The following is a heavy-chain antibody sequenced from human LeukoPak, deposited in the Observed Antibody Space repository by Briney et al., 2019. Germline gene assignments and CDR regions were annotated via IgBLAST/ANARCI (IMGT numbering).Heavy chain of an antibody. D-gene: IGHD3-10*01. Sequence: PSETLSLTCTVSGGSFSSYYWSWIRQPPGKGLEWVGYMFPSGSPNHNPSLKSRVTMSADTSKNQLSLKVNSVTAADTAVYYCARAVYGSGSHFFDYWGQGILVTVSS. CDR3: ARAVYGSGSHFFDY. CDR2: MFPSGSP. CDR1: GGSFSSYY. J-gene: IGHJ4*02. V-gene: IGHV4-4*08.